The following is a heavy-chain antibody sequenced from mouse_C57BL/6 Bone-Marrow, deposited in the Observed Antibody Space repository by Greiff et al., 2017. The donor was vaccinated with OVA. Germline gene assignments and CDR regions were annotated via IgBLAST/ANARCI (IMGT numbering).Heavy chain of an antibody. J-gene: IGHJ2*01. V-gene: IGHV1-55*01. Sequence: QVHVKQPGAELVKPGASVKMSCKASGYTFTSYWITWVKQRPGQGLEWIGDIYPGSGSTNYNEKFKSKATLTVDTSSSTAYMQLSSLTSEDSAVYYCARRRLAHFDYWGQGTTLTVSS. CDR1: GYTFTSYW. D-gene: IGHD1-3*01. CDR3: ARRRLAHFDY. CDR2: IYPGSGST.